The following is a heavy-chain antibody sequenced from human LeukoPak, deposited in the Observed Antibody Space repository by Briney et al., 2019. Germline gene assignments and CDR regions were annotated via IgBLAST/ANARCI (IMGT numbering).Heavy chain of an antibody. CDR3: ARGTKWIQLGL. J-gene: IGHJ4*02. Sequence: SETLSLTCAVYGGSFSGYSWSWIRQPPGKGLEWIGEIDYSASTTYNPSLKSRVTISVDTSKNQFSLKLTSVTAADTAVYYCARGTKWIQLGLWGQGTLVTVSS. CDR1: GGSFSGYS. D-gene: IGHD5-18*01. V-gene: IGHV4-34*01. CDR2: IDYSAST.